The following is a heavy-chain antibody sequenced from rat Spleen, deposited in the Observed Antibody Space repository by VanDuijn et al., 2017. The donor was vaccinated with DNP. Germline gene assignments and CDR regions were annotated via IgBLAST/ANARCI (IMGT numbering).Heavy chain of an antibody. CDR2: ISASGGST. CDR1: GFTFSGYG. Sequence: EVQLVESGGGLVQPGNSLKLSCAASGFTFSGYGMAWVRQAPKKGLEWVASISASGGSTSYRDSVKGRFTISRDNAKSTLYLQMDSLRSEDTATYYCTTDFERGYWGQGVMVTVSS. CDR3: TTDFERGY. V-gene: IGHV5S23*01. J-gene: IGHJ2*01. D-gene: IGHD1-11*01.